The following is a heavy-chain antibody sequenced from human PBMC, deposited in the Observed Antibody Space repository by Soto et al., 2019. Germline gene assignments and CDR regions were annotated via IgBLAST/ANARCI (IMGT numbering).Heavy chain of an antibody. J-gene: IGHJ6*02. CDR1: GYTFTGYY. V-gene: IGHV1-2*04. CDR3: ARETAIAVAGNYYYGMDV. Sequence: QVQLVQSGAEVKKPGASVKVSCKASGYTFTGYYMHWVRQAPGQGLEWMGWINPNSGGTNYAQKFQGWVTMTRDTSISKAYMERSRRRSDDTAVYYCARETAIAVAGNYYYGMDVWGQGTTVTDSS. D-gene: IGHD6-19*01. CDR2: INPNSGGT.